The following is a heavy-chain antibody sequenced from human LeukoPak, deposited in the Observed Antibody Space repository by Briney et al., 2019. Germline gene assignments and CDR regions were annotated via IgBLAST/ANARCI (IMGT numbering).Heavy chain of an antibody. V-gene: IGHV4-39*07. CDR2: FYTSGIA. Sequence: SETLSLTCTVSGGSISSSSYYWGWIRQPPGKGLEWIGRFYTSGIANYNPSLKSRGTMSVDTPKNQFSLKVTSVTAAGTPIYYCARDYGVWVGEQYYYNGMNVWGQGISVTVSS. J-gene: IGHJ6*02. CDR3: ARDYGVWVGEQYYYNGMNV. D-gene: IGHD3-10*01. CDR1: GGSISSSSYY.